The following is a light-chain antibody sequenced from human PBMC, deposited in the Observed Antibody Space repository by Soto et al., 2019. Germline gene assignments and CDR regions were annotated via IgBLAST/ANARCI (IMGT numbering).Light chain of an antibody. J-gene: IGKJ4*01. CDR1: QTVSSSY. CDR2: GAS. Sequence: EIVLTQSPGTQSLSPGERATHSCRASQTVSSSYLAWYQQKPGQAPRLLIYGASSRATGIPDRFSGSGSGTDFTLTISRLEPEDFAVYYCQQYGSSPHTFGGGTKVDIK. CDR3: QQYGSSPHT. V-gene: IGKV3-20*01.